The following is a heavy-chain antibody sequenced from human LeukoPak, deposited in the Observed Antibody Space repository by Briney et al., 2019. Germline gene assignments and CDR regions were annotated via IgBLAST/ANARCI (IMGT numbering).Heavy chain of an antibody. Sequence: PGGSLRLSCAVSGFIFSDHYMDWVRQAPGKGLEWVGRSRNNAKRYTTDYAASVKGRFSVSRDDSKNSLYLQMNSLKTADTAVYHCVRPAYCSGGSCSSVDYWGQGTLVTVSS. D-gene: IGHD2-15*01. J-gene: IGHJ4*02. CDR2: SRNNAKRYTT. CDR3: VRPAYCSGGSCSSVDY. V-gene: IGHV3-72*01. CDR1: GFIFSDHY.